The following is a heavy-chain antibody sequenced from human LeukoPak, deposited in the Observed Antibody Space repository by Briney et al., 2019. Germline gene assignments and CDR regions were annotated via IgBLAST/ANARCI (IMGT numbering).Heavy chain of an antibody. J-gene: IGHJ4*02. CDR2: ISGSGGAT. V-gene: IGHV3-23*01. Sequence: GGSLRLSCAASGFTFSSYAMSWVRQAPGKGLEWVSGISGSGGATYYTDSVKGRFTISRDNSKNTLYLQMNSLRAEDTAVYYCAKIRIGISTGALDYWGQGTLVTVSS. CDR3: AKIRIGISTGALDY. CDR1: GFTFSSYA. D-gene: IGHD2-21*01.